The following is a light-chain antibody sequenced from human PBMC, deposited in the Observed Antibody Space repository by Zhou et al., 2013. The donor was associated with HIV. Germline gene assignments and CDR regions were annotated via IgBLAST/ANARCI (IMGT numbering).Light chain of an antibody. Sequence: DIQMTQSPSTLSASVGDRVTITCRASQGVGRWLAWYQQKPGQAPKLVIYAASNLQSGVPSRFSGSGSGTNFTLTISSLQPEDFATYYCQQASSFPPLTFGGGTKVEIK. J-gene: IGKJ4*01. CDR1: QGVGRW. CDR3: QQASSFPPLT. V-gene: IGKV1-12*01. CDR2: AAS.